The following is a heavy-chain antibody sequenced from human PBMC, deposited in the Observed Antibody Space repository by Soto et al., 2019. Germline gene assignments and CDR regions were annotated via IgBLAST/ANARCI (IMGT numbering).Heavy chain of an antibody. V-gene: IGHV3-23*01. J-gene: IGHJ3*02. Sequence: EVQLLESGGGLVQPGGSLRLSCAASGFAFSTYAMSWVRQAPGKGLEWVSAISGSGSDTFHADSVKGRFTISRDNSISTLFLQMNRLRTEDTAVYYCAHPRGYGVFDAYDIWGQGAQVTVSS. D-gene: IGHD2-8*01. CDR3: AHPRGYGVFDAYDI. CDR2: ISGSGSDT. CDR1: GFAFSTYA.